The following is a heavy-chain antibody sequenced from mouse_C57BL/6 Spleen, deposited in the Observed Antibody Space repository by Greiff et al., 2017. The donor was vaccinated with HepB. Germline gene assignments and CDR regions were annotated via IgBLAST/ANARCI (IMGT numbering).Heavy chain of an antibody. D-gene: IGHD1-1*01. J-gene: IGHJ2*01. CDR3: TRPLITTEDY. CDR2: IDPETGGT. V-gene: IGHV1-15*01. CDR1: GYTFTDYE. Sequence: VQRVESGAELVRPGASVTLSCKASGYTFTDYEMHWVKQTPVHGLEWIGAIDPETGGTAYNQKFKGKAILTADKSSSTAYMELRSLTSEDSAVYYCTRPLITTEDYWGQGTTLTVSS.